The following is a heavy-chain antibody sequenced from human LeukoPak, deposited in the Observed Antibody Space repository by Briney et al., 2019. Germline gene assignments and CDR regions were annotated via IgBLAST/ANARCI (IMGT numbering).Heavy chain of an antibody. V-gene: IGHV1-46*01. Sequence: ASVKVSCTASGYTFTSYYMHWVRQAPGQGLEWMGIINPSGGSTSYAQKFQGRVTMTTDTSTSTAYMELRSLRSDDTAVYYCARVGFYDILTGFVDYWGQGTLVTVSS. CDR2: INPSGGST. CDR1: GYTFTSYY. CDR3: ARVGFYDILTGFVDY. D-gene: IGHD3-9*01. J-gene: IGHJ4*02.